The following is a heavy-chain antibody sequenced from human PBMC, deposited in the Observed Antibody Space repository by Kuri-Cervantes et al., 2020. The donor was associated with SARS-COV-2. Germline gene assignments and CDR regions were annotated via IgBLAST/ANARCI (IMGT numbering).Heavy chain of an antibody. V-gene: IGHV3-74*01. J-gene: IGHJ4*02. CDR1: GFTFSSYW. CDR2: INSDGSST. Sequence: GGSLRLSCAASGFTFSSYWMHWVRQAPGKGLVWVSHINSDGSSTSYADSVKGRFTISRDNAKNSLYLQMNSLRAEDMASYYCAKDGAYGSGSFYYFDYWGQGTLVTVSS. D-gene: IGHD3-10*01. CDR3: AKDGAYGSGSFYYFDY.